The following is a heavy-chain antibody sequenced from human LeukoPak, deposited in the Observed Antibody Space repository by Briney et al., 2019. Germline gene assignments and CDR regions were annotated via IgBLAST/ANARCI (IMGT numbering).Heavy chain of an antibody. J-gene: IGHJ3*02. D-gene: IGHD3-10*01. CDR2: ISRSSAYI. CDR3: ASFPPYMVRTDAFDI. V-gene: IGHV3-21*01. Sequence: GGSLRLSCAASGFTFSSYSMNWVRQPPGKGLEWVSSISRSSAYIYYADSVKGRFTISRDNAKNSLYLQMNSLRAEDTAVYYCASFPPYMVRTDAFDIWGQGTMVTVSS. CDR1: GFTFSSYS.